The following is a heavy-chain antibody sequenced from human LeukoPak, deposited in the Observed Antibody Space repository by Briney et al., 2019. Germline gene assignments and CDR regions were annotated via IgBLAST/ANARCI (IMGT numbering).Heavy chain of an antibody. J-gene: IGHJ6*02. Sequence: GESLQISCTGSGYSFTSYWIGWVRQMPGKGLGWMGLIYPGDSDTRYSPSFQGQVTISADKSISTAYLQWSSLKASDTAMYYCARALGYCSGGSCYYYYYGMDVWGQGTTVTVSS. CDR3: ARALGYCSGGSCYYYYYGMDV. CDR2: IYPGDSDT. D-gene: IGHD2-15*01. V-gene: IGHV5-51*01. CDR1: GYSFTSYW.